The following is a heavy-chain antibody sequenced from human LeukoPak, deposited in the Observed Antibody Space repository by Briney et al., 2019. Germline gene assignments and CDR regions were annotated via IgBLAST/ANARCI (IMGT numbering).Heavy chain of an antibody. J-gene: IGHJ5*02. D-gene: IGHD3-16*02. CDR1: GFTFSSYA. CDR2: ISGSGGST. CDR3: AKGSEYYDYVWGSYRYPNWFDP. Sequence: GGSLRLSCAASGFTFSSYAMSWVRQAPGKGLEWVSAISGSGGSTYYADSVKGRFTISRDKSKNTLYLQMNSLRAEDTAVYYCAKGSEYYDYVWGSYRYPNWFDPWGQGTLVTVSS. V-gene: IGHV3-23*01.